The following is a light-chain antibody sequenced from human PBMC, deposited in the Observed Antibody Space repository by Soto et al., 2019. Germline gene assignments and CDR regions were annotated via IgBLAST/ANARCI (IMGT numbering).Light chain of an antibody. V-gene: IGKV3-11*01. CDR3: QQRRNWPPLT. Sequence: EIVLTQSPATLSLSPGERATLSCRTSQSVATTFAWYQQKLAQPPSILIYDASTRATGIPARFSGSGSGTDFTLTISSLEPEDFAVYYCQQRRNWPPLTFGGGTKVEIK. CDR1: QSVATT. CDR2: DAS. J-gene: IGKJ4*01.